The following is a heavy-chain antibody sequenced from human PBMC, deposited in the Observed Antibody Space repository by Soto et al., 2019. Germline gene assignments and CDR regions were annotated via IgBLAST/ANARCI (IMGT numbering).Heavy chain of an antibody. CDR3: ARGECSSNYCFTRWALDI. Sequence: SETLSLTCAVYGGSFSGYYWTWIRQTPGKGLEWIGEIHHSGRTNYNPSLKSRVSISADTSKTQFSLNLTSVTAADTAVYYCARGECSSNYCFTRWALDIWGQGTVVTV. D-gene: IGHD2-2*01. V-gene: IGHV4-34*01. CDR1: GGSFSGYY. J-gene: IGHJ3*02. CDR2: IHHSGRT.